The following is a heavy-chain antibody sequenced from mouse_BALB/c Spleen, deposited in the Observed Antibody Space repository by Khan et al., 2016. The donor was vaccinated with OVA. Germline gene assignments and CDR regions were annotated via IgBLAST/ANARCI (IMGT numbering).Heavy chain of an antibody. J-gene: IGHJ2*01. CDR3: AREAYRYDEYYFDY. CDR2: ISSGGST. V-gene: IGHV5-6-5*01. Sequence: EVELVEAGGDSVKPGGSLKLSCAVSGFTFSTYAMSWVRQTPEKRLEWVASISSGGSTDYPDSGNDRFTISRGNARNIVYLQMTSLRSEDMAMYYCAREAYRYDEYYFDYWGQGTTLTVSS. CDR1: GFTFSTYA. D-gene: IGHD2-14*01.